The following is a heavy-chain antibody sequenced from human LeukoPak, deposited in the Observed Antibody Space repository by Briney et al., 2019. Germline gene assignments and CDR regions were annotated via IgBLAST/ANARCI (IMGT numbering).Heavy chain of an antibody. D-gene: IGHD2-2*03. CDR3: ARLDIVVVPAARGSYYYYYMDV. CDR1: GFTFSSYS. CDR2: ISSSSSTI. Sequence: GGSLRLSCAASGFTFSSYSMNWVRQAPGKGLEWVSSISSSSSTIYYTDSVKGRFTISRDNAKNSLYLQMNSLRAEDTAVYYCARLDIVVVPAARGSYYYYYMDVWGKGTTVTVSS. J-gene: IGHJ6*03. V-gene: IGHV3-48*01.